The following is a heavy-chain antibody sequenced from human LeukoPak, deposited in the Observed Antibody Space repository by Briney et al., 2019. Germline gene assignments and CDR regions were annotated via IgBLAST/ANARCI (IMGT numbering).Heavy chain of an antibody. CDR2: INHSGST. J-gene: IGHJ4*02. CDR3: ARGESCANGVCYYWDY. V-gene: IGHV4-34*01. D-gene: IGHD2-8*01. CDR1: GGSFSGYY. Sequence: SETLSLTCAVYGGSFSGYYWSWIRQPPGKGLEWMGGINHSGSTNYNPSLKSRVIISVDTSKNQFSLKLSSVTAADTAVYYCARGESCANGVCYYWDYWGQGTLVTVSS.